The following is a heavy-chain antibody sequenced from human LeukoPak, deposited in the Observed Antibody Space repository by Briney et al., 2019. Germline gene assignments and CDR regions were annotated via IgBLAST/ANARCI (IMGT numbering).Heavy chain of an antibody. D-gene: IGHD1-26*01. V-gene: IGHV1-2*02. CDR3: ARDGGRSYFTRYNWFDP. Sequence: ASVKVSCKASGYTFTGYYMHWVRQAPGQGLEWMGWINPNGGGTNYAQKLQGRVTMTRDTSTSTAYMELSRLRSDDTAVYYCARDGGRSYFTRYNWFDPWGQGTLVTVSS. CDR1: GYTFTGYY. J-gene: IGHJ5*02. CDR2: INPNGGGT.